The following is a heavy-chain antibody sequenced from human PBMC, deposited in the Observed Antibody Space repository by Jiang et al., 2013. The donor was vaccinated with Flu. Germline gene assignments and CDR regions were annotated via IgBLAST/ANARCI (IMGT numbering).Heavy chain of an antibody. CDR2: IDWDDDK. Sequence: PTQTLTLTCTFSGFSLSTSGMCVSWIRQPPGKALEWLALIDWDDDKYYSTSLKTRLTISKDTSKNQVVLTMTNMDPVDTATYYCARIRVWMGDYTYFDYWGQGTLVTVSS. D-gene: IGHD4-17*01. CDR1: GFSLSTSGMC. J-gene: IGHJ4*02. CDR3: ARIRVWMGDYTYFDY. V-gene: IGHV2-70*01.